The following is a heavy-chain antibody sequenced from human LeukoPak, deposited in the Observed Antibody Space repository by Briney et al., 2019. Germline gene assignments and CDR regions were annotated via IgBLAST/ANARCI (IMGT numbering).Heavy chain of an antibody. CDR2: INPNSGDT. CDR3: ARGYSSSSPQRYFQH. D-gene: IGHD6-6*01. J-gene: IGHJ1*01. CDR1: GYTFTGYY. Sequence: ASVKVSCKAPGYTFTGYYMHWVRQAPGQGLEWMGRINPNSGDTNYAQKFQGRVTMTRDTSISTAYMELSRLRSDDTAVYYCARGYSSSSPQRYFQHWGQGTLVTVSS. V-gene: IGHV1-2*06.